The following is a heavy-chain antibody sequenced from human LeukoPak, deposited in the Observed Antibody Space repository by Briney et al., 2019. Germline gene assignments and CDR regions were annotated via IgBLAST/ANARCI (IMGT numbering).Heavy chain of an antibody. CDR1: GFIFSSYG. Sequence: GGPLRLSCAASGFIFSSYGMTWVRQAPGKGLEWVSAMSGGAGGTYYADSVKGRFTISRDNSKNTLFLQMNSLRAEDTAIYYCAKDYPTLRLGELASFDYWGQGTLVTVSS. CDR2: MSGGAGGT. CDR3: AKDYPTLRLGELASFDY. D-gene: IGHD3-16*01. J-gene: IGHJ4*02. V-gene: IGHV3-23*01.